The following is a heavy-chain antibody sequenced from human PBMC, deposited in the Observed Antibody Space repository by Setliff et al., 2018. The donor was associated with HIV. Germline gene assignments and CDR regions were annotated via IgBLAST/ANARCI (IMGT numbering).Heavy chain of an antibody. CDR3: ARDRHSSGLGSYGP. J-gene: IGHJ5*02. CDR1: GGSFGVYR. Sequence: SETLSLTCTISGGSFGVYRWSWIRQPAGRGLEWIGRIYNSGTTNYNPSLKSRVTMSIDTSKNQFSLKLTSVTAADTAVYYCARDRHSSGLGSYGPWGPGTLVTVSS. CDR2: IYNSGTT. D-gene: IGHD3-10*01. V-gene: IGHV4-4*07.